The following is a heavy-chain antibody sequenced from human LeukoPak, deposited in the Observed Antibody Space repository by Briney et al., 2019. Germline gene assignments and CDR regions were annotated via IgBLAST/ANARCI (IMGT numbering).Heavy chain of an antibody. CDR2: IYYSGST. Sequence: PSETLSLTCTVSGGSISSSSYYWGWIRQPPGKGLEWIGSIYYSGSTYYNPSLKSRVTISVDTSKNQFSLKLSSVTAADTAVYSCARRLTTPYGPFDYWGQGTLVTVSS. D-gene: IGHD4-17*01. V-gene: IGHV4-39*07. CDR3: ARRLTTPYGPFDY. J-gene: IGHJ4*02. CDR1: GGSISSSSYY.